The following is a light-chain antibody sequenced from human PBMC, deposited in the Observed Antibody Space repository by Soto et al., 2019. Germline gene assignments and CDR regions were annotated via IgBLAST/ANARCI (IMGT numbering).Light chain of an antibody. CDR3: QQYGSSPRT. J-gene: IGKJ1*01. Sequence: EIVLTQSRGTLSLSPGDRATLSFRASQSVSSYYLAWYQQKPGQAPRLLIYGASSRATGIPDRFSGSGSGTDFTLTISRLEPEDFAVYYCQQYGSSPRTFGQGTKVDIK. V-gene: IGKV3-20*01. CDR2: GAS. CDR1: QSVSSYY.